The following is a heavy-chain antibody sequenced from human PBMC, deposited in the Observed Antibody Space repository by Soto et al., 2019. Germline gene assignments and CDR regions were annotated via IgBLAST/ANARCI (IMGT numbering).Heavy chain of an antibody. V-gene: IGHV1-69*13. Sequence: SVKVSCKASGGTFSSYAISWVRQAPGQGLEWMGGIIPIFGTANYAQKFQGRVTITADESTSTAYMELSSLRSEDTAVYYCARDREDECGSGAAHDAFDIWGQGTMVTVSS. CDR1: GGTFSSYA. CDR3: ARDREDECGSGAAHDAFDI. J-gene: IGHJ3*02. D-gene: IGHD3-10*01. CDR2: IIPIFGTA.